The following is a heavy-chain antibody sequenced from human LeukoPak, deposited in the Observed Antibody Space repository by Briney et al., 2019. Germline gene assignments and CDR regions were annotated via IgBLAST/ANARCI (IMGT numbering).Heavy chain of an antibody. D-gene: IGHD3-10*01. Sequence: GESLKISCKGSGYRFTSYWIGWVRQMPGKGLEWMGIIYPGDSDTRYSPSFQGQVTISADKSISTAYLQWSSLKASDTAMYYCARLSPGGFGELSTYYYGMDVWGQGTTVTVSS. CDR3: ARLSPGGFGELSTYYYGMDV. V-gene: IGHV5-51*01. CDR2: IYPGDSDT. CDR1: GYRFTSYW. J-gene: IGHJ6*02.